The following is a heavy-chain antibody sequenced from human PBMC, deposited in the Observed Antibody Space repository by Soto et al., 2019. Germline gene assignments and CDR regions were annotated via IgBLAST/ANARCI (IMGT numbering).Heavy chain of an antibody. CDR1: GFTFISYS. D-gene: IGHD6-13*01. V-gene: IGHV3-21*01. CDR3: ARDGYKSSSWRFNY. Sequence: PWGSLRLSCAASGFTFISYSINFGRHSPGKGLEWVSSISSSSYIYYADSVKGRFTISRDNAKNSLYLQMNSLRAEDTAVYYCARDGYKSSSWRFNYWGQGTLVTVSS. J-gene: IGHJ4*02. CDR2: ISSSSYI.